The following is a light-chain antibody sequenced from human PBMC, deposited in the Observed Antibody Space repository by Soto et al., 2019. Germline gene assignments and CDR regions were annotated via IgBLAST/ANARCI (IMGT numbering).Light chain of an antibody. CDR3: QQYGSSPLT. J-gene: IGKJ2*01. CDR2: DAS. CDR1: QSVTSSY. V-gene: IGKV3-20*01. Sequence: EIVLTQSPGTLSLSPGDRATLSCRASQSVTSSYLAWFQQKPGQAPRLLIYDASSRATGIPDRFSGSGSGTDFTLTISRLEPEDFAVYSCQQYGSSPLTFGQGTKLE.